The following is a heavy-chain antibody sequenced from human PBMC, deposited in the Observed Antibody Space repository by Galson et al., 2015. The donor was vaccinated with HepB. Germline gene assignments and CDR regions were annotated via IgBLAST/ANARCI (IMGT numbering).Heavy chain of an antibody. CDR2: INAGNGNT. CDR3: ARESPYGDYGDY. J-gene: IGHJ4*02. CDR1: GYTFTSCA. V-gene: IGHV1-3*01. Sequence: SVKVSCKASGYTFTSCAMHWVRQAPGQRLEWMGWINAGNGNTKYSQKFQGRVTITRDTSASTAYMELSSLRSEDTAVYYCARESPYGDYGDYWGQGTLVTVSS. D-gene: IGHD4-17*01.